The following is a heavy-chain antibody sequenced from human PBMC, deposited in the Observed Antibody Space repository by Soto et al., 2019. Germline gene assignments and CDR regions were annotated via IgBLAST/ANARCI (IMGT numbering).Heavy chain of an antibody. CDR3: ARDYSSGWCLDY. CDR1: GFPFSAEA. V-gene: IGHV3-30-3*01. D-gene: IGHD6-13*01. CDR2: ISYDGNNK. Sequence: QVQLVESGGGVVQPGNSLRLSCAGSGFPFSAEAMHWVRQAPGKGLEWVAAISYDGNNKNHADSVKGRFTVSRDNSKNTLYLQIYSLRPEDTAVYYCARDYSSGWCLDYSGQGSLVTVSS. J-gene: IGHJ4*02.